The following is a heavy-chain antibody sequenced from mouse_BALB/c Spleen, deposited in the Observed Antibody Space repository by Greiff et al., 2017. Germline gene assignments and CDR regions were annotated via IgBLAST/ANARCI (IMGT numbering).Heavy chain of an antibody. D-gene: IGHD2-10*01. J-gene: IGHJ3*01. CDR1: GFTFSSYT. V-gene: IGHV5-12-2*01. CDR3: ARQAYYGNYSWFAY. CDR2: ISNGGGST. Sequence: EVQLVESGGGLVQPGGSLKLSCAASGFTFSSYTMSWVRQTPEKRLEWVAYISNGGGSTYHPDTVKGRFTISRDNAKNTLYLQMSSLKSEDTAMYYCARQAYYGNYSWFAYWGQGTLVTVSA.